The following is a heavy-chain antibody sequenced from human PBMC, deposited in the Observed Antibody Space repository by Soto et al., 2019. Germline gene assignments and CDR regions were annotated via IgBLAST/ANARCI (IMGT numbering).Heavy chain of an antibody. D-gene: IGHD3-10*01. V-gene: IGHV3-23*01. CDR3: TRDAIPMVRGTDNWFDP. J-gene: IGHJ5*02. Sequence: GSLRLSCAASGFTFNNYAMSWVRQAPGKGLEWVSAISGNGISTYYADSVRGRFTISRDNSENTLFLQMNRLRADDTAVYYCTRDAIPMVRGTDNWFDPWGQGTLVTVSS. CDR1: GFTFNNYA. CDR2: ISGNGIST.